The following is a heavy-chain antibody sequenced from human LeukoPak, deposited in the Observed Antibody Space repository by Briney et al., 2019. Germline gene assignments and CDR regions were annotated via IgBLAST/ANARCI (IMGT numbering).Heavy chain of an antibody. Sequence: GGTLRLSCAASGFTFSSYGMSWVRQAPGKGLEWVSAISGSGGSTYYADSVKGRFTISRDNSKNTLYLQMNSLRAEDTAVYYCAREGNYGDYGVGIDIWGQGTMVTVSS. CDR3: AREGNYGDYGVGIDI. D-gene: IGHD4-17*01. CDR2: ISGSGGST. V-gene: IGHV3-23*01. J-gene: IGHJ3*02. CDR1: GFTFSSYG.